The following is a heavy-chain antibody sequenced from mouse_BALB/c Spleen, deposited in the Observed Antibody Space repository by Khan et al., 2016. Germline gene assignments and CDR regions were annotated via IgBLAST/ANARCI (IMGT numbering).Heavy chain of an antibody. D-gene: IGHD2-4*01. CDR2: IDHANGNT. V-gene: IGHV14-3*02. J-gene: IGHJ3*01. CDR3: ARSPYDYDVGFAY. Sequence: VQLQQSGAELVKPGASVKLSCPASGFNIKDTYMHWVKQRPEQGLEWLGRIDHANGNTKYDPKFPGQATIPADTTSNTAYLQLSSRNSEDTAVYACARSPYDYDVGFAYWGQGTLVTVSA. CDR1: GFNIKDTY.